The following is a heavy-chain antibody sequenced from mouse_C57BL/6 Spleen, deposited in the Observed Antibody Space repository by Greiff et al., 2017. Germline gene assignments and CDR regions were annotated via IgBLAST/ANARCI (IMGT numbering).Heavy chain of an antibody. D-gene: IGHD1-1*01. Sequence: EVQLQQSGPELVKPGASVKIPCKASGYTFTDYNMDWVKQSHGKSLEWIGDINPNNGGTIYNQKFKGKATLTVDKSSSTAYMELRSLTSEDTAVYYCARRGPYYYGSSPWFAYWGQGTLVTVSA. CDR1: GYTFTDYN. CDR3: ARRGPYYYGSSPWFAY. CDR2: INPNNGGT. V-gene: IGHV1-18*01. J-gene: IGHJ3*01.